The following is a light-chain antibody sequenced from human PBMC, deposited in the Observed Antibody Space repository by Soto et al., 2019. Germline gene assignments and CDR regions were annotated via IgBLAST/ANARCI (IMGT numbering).Light chain of an antibody. CDR3: QQYGSLPWT. J-gene: IGKJ5*01. CDR1: QSVSGSY. CDR2: DAS. Sequence: EIVLTQSPGTLSLSPGERATLSCRASQSVSGSYLAWYQQKPGQAPRLLIYDASSRATGIPDRFSGSGSGTDFSLTISRLEPEDFAVYSCQQYGSLPWTFGQGTRLEIK. V-gene: IGKV3-20*01.